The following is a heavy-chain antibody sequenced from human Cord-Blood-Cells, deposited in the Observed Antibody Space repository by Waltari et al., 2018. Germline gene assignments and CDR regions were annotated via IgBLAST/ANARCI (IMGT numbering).Heavy chain of an antibody. CDR3: ATVSGRGSTSYFDY. CDR1: GYTLTDLT. V-gene: IGHV1-24*01. D-gene: IGHD2-2*01. Sequence: QVQLVQSGAEVKKPGASVKVSCKFSGYTLTDLTMHWCRPAPGKGLEWMGGFDPEDGETIYAQKFQGRVTMTEDTSTDTAYMELSSLRSEDTAVYYCATVSGRGSTSYFDYWGQGTLVTVSS. CDR2: FDPEDGET. J-gene: IGHJ4*02.